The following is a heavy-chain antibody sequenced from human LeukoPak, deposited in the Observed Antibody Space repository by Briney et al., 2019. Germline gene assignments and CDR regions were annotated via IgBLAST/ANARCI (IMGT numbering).Heavy chain of an antibody. CDR1: GGSISSGGYY. V-gene: IGHV4-30-2*01. Sequence: PPETLSLTCTVSGGSISSGGYYWSWIRQPPGKGLEWIGYIYHSGSTYYNPSLKSRVTISVDRSKNQFSLKLSSVTAADTAVYYCARDGSVCSSTSCYTRGFDYWGQGTLVTVSS. D-gene: IGHD2-2*01. J-gene: IGHJ4*02. CDR2: IYHSGST. CDR3: ARDGSVCSSTSCYTRGFDY.